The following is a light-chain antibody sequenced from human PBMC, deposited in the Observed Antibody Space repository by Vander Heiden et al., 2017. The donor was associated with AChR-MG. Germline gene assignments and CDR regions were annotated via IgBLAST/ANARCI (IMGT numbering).Light chain of an antibody. J-gene: IGLJ3*02. CDR2: SNN. CDR1: SSNSGSDT. V-gene: IGLV1-44*01. CDR3: AAWDDSRNAWV. Sequence: SVLTQPPSASGPPGPRVSISCSGSSSNSGSDTVNGYQQLQGTAPKPLIYSNNQRPSGVPDRFSGSKSGTSASLAISGLQSEDEADYYCAAWDDSRNAWVFGGGTKLTVL.